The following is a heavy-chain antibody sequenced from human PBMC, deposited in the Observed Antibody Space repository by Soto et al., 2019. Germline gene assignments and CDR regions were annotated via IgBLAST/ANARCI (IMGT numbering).Heavy chain of an antibody. CDR1: GGSISSYY. V-gene: IGHV4-59*01. CDR2: IYYSGST. Sequence: PSETLSLTCTVSGGSISSYYWSWIRQPPGKGLEWIGYIYYSGSTNYNPSLKSRVTISVDTSKNQFSLKPSSVTAADTAVYYCARAGIVGAAEAFYYYYGMDVWGQRTTVTVSS. D-gene: IGHD1-26*01. J-gene: IGHJ6*02. CDR3: ARAGIVGAAEAFYYYYGMDV.